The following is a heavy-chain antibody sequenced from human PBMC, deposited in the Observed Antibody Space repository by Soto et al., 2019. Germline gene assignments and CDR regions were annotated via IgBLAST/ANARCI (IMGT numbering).Heavy chain of an antibody. J-gene: IGHJ4*02. CDR3: ARGAFFGSGSQTFDS. Sequence: GSLRLSCAATGIAFSRYDMHWVRQGIGKGLEWVSGIGTAGDPSSPGSVKGRFTISRDNAKNSLYLQMNDLRAGDTAVYYCARGAFFGSGSQTFDSWGQGTLVT. CDR2: IGTAGDP. D-gene: IGHD3-10*01. CDR1: GIAFSRYD. V-gene: IGHV3-13*05.